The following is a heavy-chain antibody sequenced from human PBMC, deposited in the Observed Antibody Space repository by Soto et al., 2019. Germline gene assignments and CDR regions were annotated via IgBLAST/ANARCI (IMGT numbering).Heavy chain of an antibody. D-gene: IGHD1-26*01. J-gene: IGHJ4*02. V-gene: IGHV4-39*01. CDR3: APLGGVWELLVHY. CDR1: FGFTRCSTYY. Sequence: ENRLLSCSVSFGFTRCSTYYLCRICQPPGKGLEWIGSIYYSGSTYYNPSLKSRVTISVDTSKNQFSLKLSSVTAADTAVYYCAPLGGVWELLVHYWGQGTLVTVS. CDR2: IYYSGST.